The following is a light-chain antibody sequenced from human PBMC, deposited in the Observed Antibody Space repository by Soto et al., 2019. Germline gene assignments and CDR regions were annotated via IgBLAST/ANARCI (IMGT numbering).Light chain of an antibody. V-gene: IGKV2-28*01. CDR2: LGS. CDR1: ESLTHSSGYNY. CDR3: MQPLQTLIT. Sequence: EIVLTQSPLSLSVSPGEAASISCRSSESLTHSSGYNYLDWYLLKPGQPPQLLIYLGSNRGSGVPDRFSGSGSGTEYTLTISRVETEDAGIYFCMQPLQTLITFGQGTRLE. J-gene: IGKJ5*01.